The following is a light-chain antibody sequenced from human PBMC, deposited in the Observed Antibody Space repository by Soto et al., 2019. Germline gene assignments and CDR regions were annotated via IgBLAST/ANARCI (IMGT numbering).Light chain of an antibody. J-gene: IGKJ4*01. CDR2: DAS. V-gene: IGKV1-5*01. CDR1: QSIDTW. Sequence: DIQMIQSPSTLSASVGDRVTITCRASQSIDTWLAWYQQKPGKAPKLLIYDASILESGVPSRFSASGSGTEFTLTISSLQPDDFAAYYCQQYNSYLSFGGGTKVAI. CDR3: QQYNSYLS.